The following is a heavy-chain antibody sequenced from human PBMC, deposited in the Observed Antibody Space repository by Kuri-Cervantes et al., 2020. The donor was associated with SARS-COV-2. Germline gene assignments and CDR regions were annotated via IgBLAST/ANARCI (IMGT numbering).Heavy chain of an antibody. V-gene: IGHV4-34*01. CDR2: INHSGST. J-gene: IGHJ6*02. CDR1: GGSISSYY. D-gene: IGHD1-7*01. Sequence: SETLSLTCTVSGGSISSYYWSWIRQPPGKGLEWIGEINHSGSTNYNPSLKSRVTISVDTSKNQFSLKLSSVTAADTAVYYCARRSYNWNSYYYYGMDVWGQGTTVTVSS. CDR3: ARRSYNWNSYYYYGMDV.